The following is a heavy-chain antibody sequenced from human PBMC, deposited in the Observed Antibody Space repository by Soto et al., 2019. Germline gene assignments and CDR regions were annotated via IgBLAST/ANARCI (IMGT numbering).Heavy chain of an antibody. V-gene: IGHV4-31*03. J-gene: IGHJ1*01. CDR1: GGSISSGAYY. Sequence: QVQLQESGPGLVKPSQTLSLTCTVSGGSISSGAYYWSWIRQHPGKGLEWIGYIYYSGSTYYNPSLQSRVTISVHTSKNQYSLKLSSVTAADTAVYYCAIYDSSGSRGFQHWGQGTLVTVSS. CDR2: IYYSGST. CDR3: AIYDSSGSRGFQH. D-gene: IGHD3-22*01.